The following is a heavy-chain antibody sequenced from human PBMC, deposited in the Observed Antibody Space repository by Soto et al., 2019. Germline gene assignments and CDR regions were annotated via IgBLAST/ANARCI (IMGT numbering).Heavy chain of an antibody. CDR1: GFSLSTSGVG. CDR3: VHSRMDV. CDR2: IYWDDDE. Sequence: SGRTRDNPTQALTLTCACYGFSLSTSGVGVGWIRQPPGKALEWLALIYWDDDERYSPSLKTRLTITKDTSTNQVVLTMTRMDPVDTATYYCVHSRMDVWGQGT. J-gene: IGHJ6*02. V-gene: IGHV2-5*02.